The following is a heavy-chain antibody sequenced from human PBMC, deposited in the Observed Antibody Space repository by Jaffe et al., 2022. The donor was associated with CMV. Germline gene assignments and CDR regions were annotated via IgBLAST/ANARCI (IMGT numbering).Heavy chain of an antibody. CDR2: ISYDGSNK. J-gene: IGHJ6*02. CDR3: AKDLVVVVAATRGYGMDV. D-gene: IGHD2-15*01. CDR1: GFTFSSYG. Sequence: QVQLVESGGGVVQPGRSLRLSCAASGFTFSSYGMHWVRQAPGKGLEWVAVISYDGSNKYYADSVKGRFTISRDNSKNTLYLQMNSLRAEDTAVYYCAKDLVVVVAATRGYGMDVWGQGTTVTVSS. V-gene: IGHV3-30*18.